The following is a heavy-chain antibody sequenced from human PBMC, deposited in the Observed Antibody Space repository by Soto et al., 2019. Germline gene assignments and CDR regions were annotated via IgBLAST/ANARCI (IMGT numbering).Heavy chain of an antibody. CDR3: ARGPRGYCSSTSCYTTHTPNYYYYYMDV. CDR1: GGSFSGYY. D-gene: IGHD2-2*02. V-gene: IGHV4-34*01. Sequence: PAETLSLTCAVYGGSFSGYYWSWIRQPPGKGLEWIGEINHSGSTNYNPSLKSRVTISVDTSKNQFSLKLSSVTAADTAVYYCARGPRGYCSSTSCYTTHTPNYYYYYMDVWGKGTTVTVSS. J-gene: IGHJ6*03. CDR2: INHSGST.